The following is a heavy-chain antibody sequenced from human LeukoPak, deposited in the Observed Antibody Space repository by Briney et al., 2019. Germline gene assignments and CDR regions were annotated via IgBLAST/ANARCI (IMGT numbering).Heavy chain of an antibody. CDR2: IIPILGIA. CDR3: ASQGYYYDSSGYQNWFDP. Sequence: GASVKVSCKASGGTFSSYTISWVRQAPGQGLEWMGRIIPILGIANYAQKFQGRVTMTRDTSTSTVYTELSSLRSEDTAVCYCASQGYYYDSSGYQNWFDPWGQGTLVTVSS. J-gene: IGHJ5*02. D-gene: IGHD3-22*01. V-gene: IGHV1-69*02. CDR1: GGTFSSYT.